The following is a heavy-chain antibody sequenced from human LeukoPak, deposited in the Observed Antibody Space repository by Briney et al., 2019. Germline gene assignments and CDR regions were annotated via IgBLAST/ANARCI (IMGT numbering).Heavy chain of an antibody. D-gene: IGHD6-6*01. Sequence: GGSLRLSCAASGFPFSSYCMAWARQAPGKGLQWVASIKQDESGEYYVDSVRGRFTISRDNANNSLYLQMNSLRAEDTAVYYCARASYSSSSGNWGQGTLVTVSS. J-gene: IGHJ4*02. CDR3: ARASYSSSSGN. V-gene: IGHV3-7*05. CDR2: IKQDESGE. CDR1: GFPFSSYC.